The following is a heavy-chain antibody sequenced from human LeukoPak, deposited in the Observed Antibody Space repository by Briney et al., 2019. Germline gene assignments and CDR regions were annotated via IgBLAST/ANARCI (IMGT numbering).Heavy chain of an antibody. D-gene: IGHD5-24*01. CDR1: GGSISSYY. CDR2: IYTSGST. V-gene: IGHV4-4*07. J-gene: IGHJ3*02. CDR3: ARDHSEMAFDAFDI. Sequence: PSETLSLTCTVSGGSISSYYWSWIRQPAGKGLEWIGRIYTSGSTNYNPSLKSRVTMSVDTSKNQFSLKLSSVTAADTAVYYCARDHSEMAFDAFDIWGQGTMVTVSS.